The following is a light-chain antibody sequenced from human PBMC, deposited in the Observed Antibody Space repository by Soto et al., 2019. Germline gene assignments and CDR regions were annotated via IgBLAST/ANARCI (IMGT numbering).Light chain of an antibody. CDR1: QSISSE. Sequence: EIVMTQSPATLSVSPGESATLSCRASQSISSELAWYQQKPGQPPRLLIYGASTRATGVPARFTGSGSGSDFPLTISGLQSEDFAVYYGHQGNTWPLTFAQGTRLEI. CDR3: HQGNTWPLT. J-gene: IGKJ2*01. V-gene: IGKV3-15*01. CDR2: GAS.